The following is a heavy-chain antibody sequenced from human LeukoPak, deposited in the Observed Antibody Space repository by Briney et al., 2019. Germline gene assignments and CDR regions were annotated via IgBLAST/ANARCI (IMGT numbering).Heavy chain of an antibody. CDR3: ASGFLQWLY. Sequence: GGSLRLSCAASGFTFSSYSMNWVRQAPGRGLEWVANINPDGSIKYYVDSTKGRFTISRDNAKNSLYLQMNSLRAEDTAVYYCASGFLQWLYWGQGTLVTVSS. J-gene: IGHJ4*02. CDR2: INPDGSIK. CDR1: GFTFSSYS. V-gene: IGHV3-7*01. D-gene: IGHD3-3*01.